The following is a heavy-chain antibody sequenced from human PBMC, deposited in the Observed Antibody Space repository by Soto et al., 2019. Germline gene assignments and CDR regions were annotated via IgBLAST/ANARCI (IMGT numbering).Heavy chain of an antibody. D-gene: IGHD1-26*01. CDR2: TIPIFGTA. V-gene: IGHV1-69*13. Sequence: SVKVSCKASGGTFSSYAISWVRQAPGQGLEWMGGTIPIFGTANYAQKFQGRVTITADESTSTAYMELSSLRSEDTAVYYCARLYSGSYYFDYWGQGTLVTVSS. CDR3: ARLYSGSYYFDY. CDR1: GGTFSSYA. J-gene: IGHJ4*02.